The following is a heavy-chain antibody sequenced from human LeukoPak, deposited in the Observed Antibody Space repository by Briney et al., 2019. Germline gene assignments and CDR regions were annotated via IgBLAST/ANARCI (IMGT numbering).Heavy chain of an antibody. V-gene: IGHV1-18*04. CDR3: ARVRGTALTAYPGYFDY. D-gene: IGHD2-21*02. J-gene: IGHJ4*02. CDR1: GYTFTSYG. Sequence: GASVKVSCKASGYTFTSYGISWVRQAPGQGLEWMGWISIYTGNIKYGEKFQGRATMTRDTSTSTAYMEVRSPTSDDTAVYYCARVRGTALTAYPGYFDYWGQGTLVTVSS. CDR2: ISIYTGNI.